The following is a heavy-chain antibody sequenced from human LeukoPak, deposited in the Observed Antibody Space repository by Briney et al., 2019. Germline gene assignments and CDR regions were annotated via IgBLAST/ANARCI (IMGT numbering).Heavy chain of an antibody. D-gene: IGHD2-8*02. Sequence: GGSLRLSCAASGFSLGTYTMNWVRQAPGKGLVWVSRINHDGSSTTYTDSVKGRFTISRDNAKNTLYMQMNSLRAEDTAVYYCARAPYSTGRGYYFDYWGQGTLVTVSS. J-gene: IGHJ4*02. CDR2: INHDGSST. V-gene: IGHV3-74*01. CDR3: ARAPYSTGRGYYFDY. CDR1: GFSLGTYT.